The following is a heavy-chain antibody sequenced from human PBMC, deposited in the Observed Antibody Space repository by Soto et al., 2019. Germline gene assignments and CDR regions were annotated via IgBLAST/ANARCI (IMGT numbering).Heavy chain of an antibody. J-gene: IGHJ6*02. CDR1: GGTFSSYA. D-gene: IGHD6-13*01. V-gene: IGHV1-69*01. CDR2: IIPIFGTA. Sequence: QVQLVQSGAEVKKPGSSVKVSCKASGGTFSSYAISWVRQAPGQGLEWMGGIIPIFGTANYAKKFHGRVTITANEPTSTTYIELSSLRSEDTAVYYCASGDIAAAVTWHDYYGMDVWGQGTTVTVSS. CDR3: ASGDIAAAVTWHDYYGMDV.